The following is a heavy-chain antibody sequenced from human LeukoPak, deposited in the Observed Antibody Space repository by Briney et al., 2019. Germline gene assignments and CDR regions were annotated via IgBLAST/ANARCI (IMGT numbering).Heavy chain of an antibody. Sequence: GGSLRLSCAASGFTFSSYSMNWVRQAPGKGLEWASSISSSSSYIYYADSVKGRFTISGDNAKNSLYLQMNSLRAEDTAVYYCARDRSLDILTGSPGSYYGMDVWGQGTTVTVSS. CDR1: GFTFSSYS. J-gene: IGHJ6*02. CDR3: ARDRSLDILTGSPGSYYGMDV. V-gene: IGHV3-21*01. CDR2: ISSSSSYI. D-gene: IGHD3-9*01.